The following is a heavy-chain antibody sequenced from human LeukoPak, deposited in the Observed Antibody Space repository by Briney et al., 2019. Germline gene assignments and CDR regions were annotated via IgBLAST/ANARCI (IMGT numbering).Heavy chain of an antibody. CDR3: ARETDSTLFDY. CDR1: GFTFSIYE. Sequence: GGSLRLSCAASGFTFSIYEMNWVRQAPGKGLEWVSYIRSIGSTIFYADSVKGRFTISRDNAKNSLYLQMNSLRADDTAVYYCARETDSTLFDYWGQGTLVTVSS. CDR2: IRSIGSTI. D-gene: IGHD2-2*01. J-gene: IGHJ4*02. V-gene: IGHV3-48*03.